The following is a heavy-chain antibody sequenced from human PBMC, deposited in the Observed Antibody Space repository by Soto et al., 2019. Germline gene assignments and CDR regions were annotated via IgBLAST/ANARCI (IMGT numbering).Heavy chain of an antibody. CDR3: AKATATGGGAFDI. Sequence: QTGGSLRLSCAASGFTFSSYAMSWVRQAPGKGLEWVSAISGSGGSTYYADSVRGRFTISRDRSKNTVYLQMNSLTAGDTAVYYCAKATATGGGAFDICGQGTMVTVSS. CDR2: ISGSGGST. CDR1: GFTFSSYA. D-gene: IGHD2-8*02. J-gene: IGHJ3*02. V-gene: IGHV3-23*01.